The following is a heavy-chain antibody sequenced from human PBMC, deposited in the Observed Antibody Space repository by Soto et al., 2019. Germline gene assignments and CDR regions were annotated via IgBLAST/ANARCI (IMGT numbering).Heavy chain of an antibody. CDR2: NYYSGST. Sequence: SETLSLTCTVSGGSISSSSYYWGWIRQPPGKGLEWIGSNYYSGSTYYNPSLKSRVTISVDTSKNQFSLKLSSGTAADTAVYYCARHGELVDAFDIWGQGTMVTVSS. V-gene: IGHV4-39*01. CDR1: GGSISSSSYY. D-gene: IGHD6-6*01. J-gene: IGHJ3*02. CDR3: ARHGELVDAFDI.